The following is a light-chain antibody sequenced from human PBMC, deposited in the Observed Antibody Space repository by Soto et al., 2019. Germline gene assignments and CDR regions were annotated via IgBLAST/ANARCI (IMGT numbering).Light chain of an antibody. CDR2: GAS. Sequence: EIVLTQSPGTLSLSPGERATLSCRASKSVSSGLLAWYQQKPGQAPRLLIYGASSRATAIPDRFSGSGSGTGFTLTISRLEPEDVAMYYCQQYGVSPVTFGQGTKVEIK. CDR3: QQYGVSPVT. V-gene: IGKV3-20*01. CDR1: KSVSSGL. J-gene: IGKJ1*01.